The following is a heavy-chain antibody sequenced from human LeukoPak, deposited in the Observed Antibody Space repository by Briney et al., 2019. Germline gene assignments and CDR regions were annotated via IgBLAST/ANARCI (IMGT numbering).Heavy chain of an antibody. Sequence: SQTLSLTCTVSGGSLNSDYYWSWFRQSPGKGLEWIADIYHSENTYYNPSLKSRVTMSVDTSTNRFSLRLSYVTAADTAVYYCARRGPGYCSGGRCFGWFDSWGQGTLVTVSS. CDR2: IYHSENT. D-gene: IGHD2-15*01. CDR3: ARRGPGYCSGGRCFGWFDS. J-gene: IGHJ5*01. V-gene: IGHV4-30-4*01. CDR1: GGSLNSDYY.